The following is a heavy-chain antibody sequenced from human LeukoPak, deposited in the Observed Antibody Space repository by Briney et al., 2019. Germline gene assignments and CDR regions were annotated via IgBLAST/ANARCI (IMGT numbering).Heavy chain of an antibody. J-gene: IGHJ5*02. CDR1: GYSISSAYY. Sequence: PSETLSLTCIVSGYSISSAYYWGWIRQPPGKGLEWIGSVYYSGTTYYNPSLESRVTISRDTSKNQFSLRLTSVTAADTAFYYCARGSDRSKAGDLWGQGSLVIVSS. V-gene: IGHV4-38-2*02. CDR2: VYYSGTT. D-gene: IGHD2-21*02. CDR3: ARGSDRSKAGDL.